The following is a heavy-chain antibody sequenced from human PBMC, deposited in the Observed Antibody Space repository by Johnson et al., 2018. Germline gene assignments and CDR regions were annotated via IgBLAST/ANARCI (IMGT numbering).Heavy chain of an antibody. V-gene: IGHV3-30*03. Sequence: QVQLQESGGGVVQPGRSLRLSCAASGFTFSNYGMHWVRQAPGKGLEWVAVVVYAGSDKYYADSVKGRFTISRDNSKNTLYLQMNSLRAEDTAVYYCGREGMSETGCAFDIWGQGTMVTVSS. CDR1: GFTFSNYG. J-gene: IGHJ3*02. D-gene: IGHD7-27*01. CDR2: VVYAGSDK. CDR3: GREGMSETGCAFDI.